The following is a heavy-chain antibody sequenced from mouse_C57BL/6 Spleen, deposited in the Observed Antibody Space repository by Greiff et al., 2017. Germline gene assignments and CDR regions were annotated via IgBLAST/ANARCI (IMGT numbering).Heavy chain of an antibody. Sequence: QVTLQVSGPGILQSSQTLSLTCSFSGFSLSTSGMGVSWIRQPSGKGLEWLAHIYWDDAKRYNPSLKSRLTISKATSRNQVVLKLTSVDTADTATYYCARTVTTRYFDVWGTGTTVTVSS. J-gene: IGHJ1*03. CDR2: IYWDDAK. CDR3: ARTVTTRYFDV. CDR1: GFSLSTSGMG. V-gene: IGHV8-12*01. D-gene: IGHD2-2*01.